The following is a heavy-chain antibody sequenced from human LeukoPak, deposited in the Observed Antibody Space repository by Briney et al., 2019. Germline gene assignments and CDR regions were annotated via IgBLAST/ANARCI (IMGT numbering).Heavy chain of an antibody. CDR3: ATPTTVTTDI. CDR1: GFTVSSNY. J-gene: IGHJ3*02. CDR2: ISGSGGST. D-gene: IGHD4-17*01. V-gene: IGHV3-23*01. Sequence: GGPLRLSCAASGFTVSSNYMSWVRQAPGKGLEWVSAISGSGGSTYYADSVKGRFTISRDNSKNTLYLQMNSLRAEDTAVYYCATPTTVTTDIWGQGTMVTVSS.